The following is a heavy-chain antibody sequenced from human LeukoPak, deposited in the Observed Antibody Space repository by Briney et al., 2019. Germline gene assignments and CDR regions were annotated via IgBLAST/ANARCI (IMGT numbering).Heavy chain of an antibody. D-gene: IGHD4-17*01. CDR1: GLSLISYG. Sequence: PGGSQRLSCAASGLSLISYGMHWVRQAPGKGLEWVGVISDDGRNKKYADSVKGRFTISRDNSKDTLYLQMNSLRDEDTAVYYCAKRPSDYGDYGNYFDYWGQGTLVTVSS. J-gene: IGHJ4*02. CDR3: AKRPSDYGDYGNYFDY. V-gene: IGHV3-30*18. CDR2: ISDDGRNK.